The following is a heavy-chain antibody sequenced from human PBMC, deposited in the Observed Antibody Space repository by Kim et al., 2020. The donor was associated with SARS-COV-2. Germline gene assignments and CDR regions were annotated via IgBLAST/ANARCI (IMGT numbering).Heavy chain of an antibody. V-gene: IGHV3-9*01. CDR3: AKGLYYDSSVYFLN. CDR2: ISWNSNNI. J-gene: IGHJ4*02. Sequence: GGSLRLSCAASGFTFEDYAMHWVRQTPGKGLEWVSGISWNSNNIAYADSVRGRFTVSRDNAKKSLYLQMDSLRSDDTALYFCAKGLYYDSSVYFLNWGQGTLVTVSS. D-gene: IGHD3-22*01. CDR1: GFTFEDYA.